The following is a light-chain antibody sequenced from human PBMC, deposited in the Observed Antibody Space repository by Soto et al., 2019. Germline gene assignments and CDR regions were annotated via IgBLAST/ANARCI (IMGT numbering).Light chain of an antibody. CDR2: DAS. CDR3: QQYNNWPLT. CDR1: QSVSSN. J-gene: IGKJ4*01. Sequence: EIVMTQSPATLSVSPGERATLSCRASQSVSSNLAWYQQKPGQAPRLLISDASTRATGIPARFSGSGSGTEFTLTITSLQSEDFAVYYCQQYNNWPLTFGGGTKVDIK. V-gene: IGKV3-15*01.